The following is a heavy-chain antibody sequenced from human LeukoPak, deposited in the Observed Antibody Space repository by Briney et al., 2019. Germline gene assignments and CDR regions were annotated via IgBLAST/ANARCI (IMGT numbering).Heavy chain of an antibody. CDR2: IWYDGGNK. CDR3: ARVSCSRQGIAAAYYYYGMDV. D-gene: IGHD6-13*01. V-gene: IGHV3-33*01. Sequence: GRSLRLSCAASGFTFSSYGMHWVRQAPGKGLEWVAVIWYDGGNKYYADSVKGRFTISRDNSKNTLYLQMNSLRAEDTAVYYCARVSCSRQGIAAAYYYYGMDVWGQGTTVTVSS. CDR1: GFTFSSYG. J-gene: IGHJ6*02.